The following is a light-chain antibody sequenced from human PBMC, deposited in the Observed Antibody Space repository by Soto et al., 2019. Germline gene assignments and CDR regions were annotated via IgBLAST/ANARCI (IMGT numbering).Light chain of an antibody. CDR3: QQYSVYWT. V-gene: IGKV1-17*01. Sequence: DIQMTQSPSSLSASVGDRVTMSCRASQGIRSDLGWYQQKPGKAPKLLIYDASSWAGGVPSRFTGSGSGTEFTLTINSLQPDDFATYYCQQYSVYWTFGQGTKVDIK. CDR1: QGIRSD. J-gene: IGKJ1*01. CDR2: DAS.